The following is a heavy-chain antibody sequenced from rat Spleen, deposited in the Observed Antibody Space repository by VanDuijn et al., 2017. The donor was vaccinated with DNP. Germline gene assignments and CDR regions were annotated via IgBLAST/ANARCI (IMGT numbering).Heavy chain of an antibody. CDR2: ISTSGGGT. Sequence: EVQLVESGGGLVQPGRSMKLSCAASGFTFSSFPMAWVRQAPTKGLEWVATISTSGGGTYYRDSMKGRFTISRDNAKSTLYLQMSSLRSEDTATYYCTRGGISSYRYFDYWGQGVMVTVSS. CDR3: TRGGISSYRYFDY. CDR1: GFTFSSFP. J-gene: IGHJ2*01. V-gene: IGHV5-46*01. D-gene: IGHD1-2*01.